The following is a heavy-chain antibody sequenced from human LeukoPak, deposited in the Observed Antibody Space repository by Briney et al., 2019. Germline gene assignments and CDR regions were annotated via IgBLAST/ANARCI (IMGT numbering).Heavy chain of an antibody. Sequence: GGSLRLSCAASGFTFNSYAMSWVRQAPGKGLEWVSAISGSGGSTYYADSVKGRFTISRDNSKNTLFLHMTSLRAKDTAVYYCARDRDKDGFDIWGQGTMVTVSS. J-gene: IGHJ3*02. V-gene: IGHV3-23*01. CDR3: ARDRDKDGFDI. CDR1: GFTFNSYA. CDR2: ISGSGGST. D-gene: IGHD2-15*01.